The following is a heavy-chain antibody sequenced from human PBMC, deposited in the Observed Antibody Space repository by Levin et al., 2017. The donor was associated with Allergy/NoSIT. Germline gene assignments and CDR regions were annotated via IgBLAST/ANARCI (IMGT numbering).Heavy chain of an antibody. CDR3: ARSGSPDY. Sequence: GGSLRLSCAASGFTFSDYSMNWVRQAPGKGLEWVSSISPNSNYIYYADSLKGRFTISRDNAKSSVFLQRNSLRAEDTALYYCARSGSPDYWGQGTLVTVSS. J-gene: IGHJ4*02. D-gene: IGHD3-22*01. CDR1: GFTFSDYS. CDR2: ISPNSNYI. V-gene: IGHV3-21*01.